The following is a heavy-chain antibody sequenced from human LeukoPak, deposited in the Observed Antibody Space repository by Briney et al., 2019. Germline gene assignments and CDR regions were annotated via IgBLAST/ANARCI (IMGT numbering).Heavy chain of an antibody. D-gene: IGHD2-21*01. V-gene: IGHV1-2*02. J-gene: IGHJ4*02. Sequence: GASVKVSCKASGYTFTGYFMHWVRQAPGQGLEWMGWINPKNGGTSYAQKFQGRVTMTRDTSISTAYMELTRLTSDDTAVYYCVRDYPIPYWGQGTLVTVSS. CDR3: VRDYPIPY. CDR2: INPKNGGT. CDR1: GYTFTGYF.